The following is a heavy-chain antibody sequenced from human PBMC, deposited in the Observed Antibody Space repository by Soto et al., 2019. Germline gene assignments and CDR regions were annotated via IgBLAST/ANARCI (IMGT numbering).Heavy chain of an antibody. CDR3: ASSATGLYGDYN. Sequence: EVQLVESGGGLVQPGGSLKLSCAASGFTFTNYWIHWVRQAPGKGLVWVSRINSDGSNINYADFVKGRFTISRDNAKITVYLQMNSLRAEDTAVYFCASSATGLYGDYNWGQGALVTVSS. V-gene: IGHV3-74*01. D-gene: IGHD4-17*01. J-gene: IGHJ4*02. CDR1: GFTFTNYW. CDR2: INSDGSNI.